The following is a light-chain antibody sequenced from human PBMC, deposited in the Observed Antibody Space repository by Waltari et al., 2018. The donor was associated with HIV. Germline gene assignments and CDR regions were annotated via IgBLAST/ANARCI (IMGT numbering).Light chain of an antibody. J-gene: IGLJ2*01. Sequence: QSVLTQPPSVSGAPGQRVTISCTGNNSNIGANYDVHWYPQLPGTAPTLHIYGNTNRPSGVPDRFSGSKSGTSASLVITGLRAEDEADYYCQSYDSSLSGSEVFGGGTKLSVL. V-gene: IGLV1-40*01. CDR3: QSYDSSLSGSEV. CDR1: NSNIGANYD. CDR2: GNT.